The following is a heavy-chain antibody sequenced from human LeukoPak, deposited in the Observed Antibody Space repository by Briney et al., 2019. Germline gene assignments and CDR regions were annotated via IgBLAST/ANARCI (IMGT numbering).Heavy chain of an antibody. CDR3: ARRVQDGGRTRWCDP. CDR1: RYSFSNYW. D-gene: IGHD4-23*01. CDR2: IYPGDSNT. Sequence: GESLKISCKGSRYSFSNYWIAWVRQMPGNGLEWMGMIYPGDSNTRYSPSFQGQVTISADKSLSTAYLQWSSLKASDTAMYYCARRVQDGGRTRWCDPWGQGTLVIVSS. V-gene: IGHV5-51*01. J-gene: IGHJ5*02.